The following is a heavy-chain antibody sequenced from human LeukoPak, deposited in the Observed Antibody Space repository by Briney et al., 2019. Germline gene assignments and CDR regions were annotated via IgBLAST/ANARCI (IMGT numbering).Heavy chain of an antibody. V-gene: IGHV3-23*01. D-gene: IGHD6-19*01. J-gene: IGHJ6*02. CDR3: VAGTRDFYFYGMDV. Sequence: PGGSLRLSCAASGFAFSSYAMSWVRQAPGKGLEWVSIISGSGGTTYYADSVKGRFTISRDNSKSTLYLQMNSLRAEDTAVYYAVAGTRDFYFYGMDVWGQGTTVTVSS. CDR2: ISGSGGTT. CDR1: GFAFSSYA.